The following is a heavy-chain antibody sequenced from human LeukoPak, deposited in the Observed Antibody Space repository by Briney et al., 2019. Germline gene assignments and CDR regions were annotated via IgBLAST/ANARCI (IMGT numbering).Heavy chain of an antibody. D-gene: IGHD5-18*01. CDR2: IKQDGSEK. J-gene: IGHJ4*02. Sequence: PGGSLRLSCAASGFTFSSYWMSWVRQAPGKGLEWVANIKQDGSEKYYVDSVKGRFTISRDNAKNSLYLQMNSLRAEDTALYYCAKAEGIGYSYGFGYWGQGTLVTVSS. V-gene: IGHV3-7*03. CDR1: GFTFSSYW. CDR3: AKAEGIGYSYGFGY.